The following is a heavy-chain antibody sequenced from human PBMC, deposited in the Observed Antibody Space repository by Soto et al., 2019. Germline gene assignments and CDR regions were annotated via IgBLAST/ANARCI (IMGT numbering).Heavy chain of an antibody. CDR3: AGSQGAYDSSGYYHYYYYGMDV. CDR1: GGSISSSSYY. CDR2: IYYSGST. V-gene: IGHV4-30-4*08. Sequence: SETLSLTCTVSGGSISSSSYYWGWIRQPPGKGLEWIGYIYYSGSTYYNPSLKSRVTISVDTSKNQFSLKLSSVTAADTVVYYCAGSQGAYDSSGYYHYYYYGMDVWGQGTTVTVSS. D-gene: IGHD3-22*01. J-gene: IGHJ6*02.